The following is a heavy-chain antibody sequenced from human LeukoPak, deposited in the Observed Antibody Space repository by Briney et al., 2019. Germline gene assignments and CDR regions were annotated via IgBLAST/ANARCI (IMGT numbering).Heavy chain of an antibody. D-gene: IGHD3-22*01. CDR2: IYYSGST. V-gene: IGHV4-59*01. Sequence: SGTLSLTCTVSGGSISSYYWSWIRQPPGKGLEWIGYIYYSGSTNYNPSLKSRVTISVDTSKNQFSLKLSSVTAADTAVYYCARDIDSSGYWYYFDYWGQGTLVTVSS. CDR1: GGSISSYY. J-gene: IGHJ4*02. CDR3: ARDIDSSGYWYYFDY.